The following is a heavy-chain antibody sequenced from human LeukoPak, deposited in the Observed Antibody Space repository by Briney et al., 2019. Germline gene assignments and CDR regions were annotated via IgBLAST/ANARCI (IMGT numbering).Heavy chain of an antibody. Sequence: NPSETLSLTCTVSGASITSYYWSWIRQPAGKGLKWIGRIYASGSTTYNPSLKSRVTMAVDTSKTQFSLKLSSVTAADTAVYYCARDSGTTGEVKFDPWGQGTLVTVSA. CDR2: IYASGST. V-gene: IGHV4-4*07. D-gene: IGHD3-10*01. CDR1: GASITSYY. J-gene: IGHJ5*02. CDR3: ARDSGTTGEVKFDP.